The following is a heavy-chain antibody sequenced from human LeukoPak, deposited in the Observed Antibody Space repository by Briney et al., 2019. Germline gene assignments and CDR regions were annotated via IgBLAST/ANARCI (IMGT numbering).Heavy chain of an antibody. V-gene: IGHV4-59*01. CDR2: IYYSGST. D-gene: IGHD3-22*01. Sequence: SETLSLTCTVSGGSISSYYWSWIRPPPGKGVEWIGYIYYSGSTNYNPSLKSRVTISVDTSKNQFSLKLSSVTAADTAVYYCARGGGLKYYYDSSGYYPFDDWGQGTLVTVSS. CDR1: GGSISSYY. J-gene: IGHJ4*02. CDR3: ARGGGLKYYYDSSGYYPFDD.